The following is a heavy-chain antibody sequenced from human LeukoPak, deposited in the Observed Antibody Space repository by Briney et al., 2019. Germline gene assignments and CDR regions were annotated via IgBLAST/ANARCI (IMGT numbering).Heavy chain of an antibody. Sequence: GGSLRLSCATSGFTFSNYWMSWVRRAPGKGPEWVAFIRYDGNLHYYANAVKGRFTISRDNSNNTVYLQMNSLRSDDTAIYYCAKDGDFWSGYYTGIDTWGQGTLITVSS. CDR2: IRYDGNLH. D-gene: IGHD3-3*01. V-gene: IGHV3-30*02. CDR3: AKDGDFWSGYYTGIDT. CDR1: GFTFSNYW. J-gene: IGHJ4*02.